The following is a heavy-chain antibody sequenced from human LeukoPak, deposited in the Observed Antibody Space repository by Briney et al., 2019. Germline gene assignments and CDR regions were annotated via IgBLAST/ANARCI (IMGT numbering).Heavy chain of an antibody. Sequence: GESLKICSVASGYSSTNYWIGRRRQMPGKGLEWMGIIYPGDSDTRYSPSFQGQVTISADKSISTAYLQWSSLRASDTAMYYYARLLIRPKARRSSIDPWGQGTLVTVSS. J-gene: IGHJ5*02. D-gene: IGHD2-8*01. CDR1: GYSSTNYW. CDR2: IYPGDSDT. CDR3: ARLLIRPKARRSSIDP. V-gene: IGHV5-51*01.